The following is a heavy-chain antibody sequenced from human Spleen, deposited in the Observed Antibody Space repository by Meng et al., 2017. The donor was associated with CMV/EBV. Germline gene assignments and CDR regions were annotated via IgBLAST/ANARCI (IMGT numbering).Heavy chain of an antibody. Sequence: SVKVSCKASGGTFSSYAISWVRQAPGQGLEWMGGIIPIFGTANYAQKFQGRVTITTDESTSTAYMELSSLRSEDTAVYYCARSSWDTAMALPIRDYYYGMDVRGQGTTVTVSS. CDR3: ARSSWDTAMALPIRDYYYGMDV. CDR2: IIPIFGTA. CDR1: GGTFSSYA. J-gene: IGHJ6*02. D-gene: IGHD5-18*01. V-gene: IGHV1-69*05.